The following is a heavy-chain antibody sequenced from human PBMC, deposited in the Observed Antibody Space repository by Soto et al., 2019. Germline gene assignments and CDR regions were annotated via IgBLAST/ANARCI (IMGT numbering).Heavy chain of an antibody. D-gene: IGHD3-10*01. CDR3: AREVNYNRGGNYFGY. CDR2: IWSDGSNQ. V-gene: IGHV3-33*01. CDR1: GFTFSSYG. J-gene: IGHJ4*02. Sequence: QVRLMESGGGVVQPGTSLRLSCVGSGFTFSSYGMHWVRQAPGKGLEWVAVIWSDGSNQYYGDSVKGRFTISRDNSKNTLYRQMDSLRVEDTAVYYCAREVNYNRGGNYFGYWGQGTLVTVSS.